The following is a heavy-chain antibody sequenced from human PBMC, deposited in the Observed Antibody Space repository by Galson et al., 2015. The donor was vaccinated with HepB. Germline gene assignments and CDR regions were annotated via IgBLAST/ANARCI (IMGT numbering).Heavy chain of an antibody. D-gene: IGHD6-13*01. J-gene: IGHJ5*02. CDR2: ISGSGGST. CDR3: AKSEYSSSSGWFDP. Sequence: SLRLSCAASGFTFSSYAMSWVRQAPGKGLGWVSAISGSGGSTYYADSVKGRFTISRDNSKNTLYLQMNSLRAEDTAVYYCAKSEYSSSSGWFDPWGQGTLVTVSS. V-gene: IGHV3-23*01. CDR1: GFTFSSYA.